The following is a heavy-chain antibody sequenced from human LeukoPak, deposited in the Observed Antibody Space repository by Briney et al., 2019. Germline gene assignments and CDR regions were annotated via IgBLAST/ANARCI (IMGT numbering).Heavy chain of an antibody. J-gene: IGHJ4*02. CDR1: GFTVSGNY. Sequence: PGGSLRLSCAASGFTVSGNYMSWVRQAPGKGLEWVSAIYSGGSAYYADSVKGRFTISRDNSKNTLYLQMNSLRAEDTAVYYCATIMATITPSTSWGQGTLVTVSS. CDR2: IYSGGSA. CDR3: ATIMATITPSTS. D-gene: IGHD5-24*01. V-gene: IGHV3-66*01.